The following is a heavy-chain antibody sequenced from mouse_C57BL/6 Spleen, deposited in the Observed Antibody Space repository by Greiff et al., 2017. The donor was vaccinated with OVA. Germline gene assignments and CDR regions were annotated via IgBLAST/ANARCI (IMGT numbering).Heavy chain of an antibody. CDR3: ARQSTMVTKGDAMDY. V-gene: IGHV5-9*01. J-gene: IGHJ4*01. D-gene: IGHD2-1*01. CDR2: ISGGGGNS. CDR1: GFSFSSYP. Sequence: EVMLVESGGGLVKPGGSLKLSCAASGFSFSSYPMSWVRQTPEKRLEWVATISGGGGNSSYPDRVRGRFIISRDNDKSTLYLQMSSLRSEDTAMYYCARQSTMVTKGDAMDYWGQGTSVTVSS.